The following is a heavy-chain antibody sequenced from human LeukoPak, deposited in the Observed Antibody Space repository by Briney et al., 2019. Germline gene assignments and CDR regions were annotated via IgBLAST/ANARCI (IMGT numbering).Heavy chain of an antibody. Sequence: SETLSLTCAVSGESFNNYFWSWIRQSPGRGLEWIGGINYSGTTNYNPSLKSRVTMSVDPAKNQLSLKLRSVTAADAAIYYCARGGGVAVADYFFDLWGQGTLVTVSS. CDR2: INYSGTT. D-gene: IGHD6-19*01. CDR1: GESFNNYF. CDR3: ARGGGVAVADYFFDL. J-gene: IGHJ4*02. V-gene: IGHV4-34*01.